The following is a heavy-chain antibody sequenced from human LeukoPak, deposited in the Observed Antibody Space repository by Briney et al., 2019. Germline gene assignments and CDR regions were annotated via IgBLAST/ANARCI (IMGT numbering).Heavy chain of an antibody. CDR2: IYYSGSS. Sequence: SETLSLTCTVSGGSISSSSYYWGWIRQPPGKGLEWIGSIYYSGSSYYNPSLKSRVTISVDTSKNQFSLKLSSVTAADTAVYYSARGHWNYIIDYWGQGTLVTVSS. V-gene: IGHV4-39*07. J-gene: IGHJ4*02. CDR1: GGSISSSSYY. D-gene: IGHD1-7*01. CDR3: ARGHWNYIIDY.